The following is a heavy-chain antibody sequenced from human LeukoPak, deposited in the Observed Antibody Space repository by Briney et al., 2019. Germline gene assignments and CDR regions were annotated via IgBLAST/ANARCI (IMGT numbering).Heavy chain of an antibody. CDR3: ARDLGYCSGGSCHTEP. D-gene: IGHD2-15*01. Sequence: AASVKVSCKASGYTFTSYYMHWVRQAPGQGLEWMGIINPSGGSTSYAQKFQGRVTMTRDMSTSTVYMELSSLRSEDTAVYYCARDLGYCSGGSCHTEPWGQGTLVTVSS. V-gene: IGHV1-46*01. CDR1: GYTFTSYY. CDR2: INPSGGST. J-gene: IGHJ5*02.